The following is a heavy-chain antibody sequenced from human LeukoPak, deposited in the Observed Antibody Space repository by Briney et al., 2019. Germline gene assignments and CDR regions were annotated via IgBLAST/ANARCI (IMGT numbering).Heavy chain of an antibody. Sequence: SETLSLTCAVYGGSFSGYYWSWIRQPPGKGLEWIGEINHSGSTNYNPSLKSRVTISVDTSKNQFSLKLSSVPAADTAVYYCARGQSPFVSSSSYFDYWGQGTLVTASS. CDR2: INHSGST. D-gene: IGHD6-6*01. CDR1: GGSFSGYY. CDR3: ARGQSPFVSSSSYFDY. V-gene: IGHV4-34*01. J-gene: IGHJ4*02.